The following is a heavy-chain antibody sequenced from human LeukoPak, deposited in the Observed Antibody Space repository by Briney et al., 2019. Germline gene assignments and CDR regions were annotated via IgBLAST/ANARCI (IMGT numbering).Heavy chain of an antibody. V-gene: IGHV1-2*02. CDR2: INPNNGVT. Sequence: ASVKVSCKTSGFPFNGYYIHWVRQAPGQGLEWMGWINPNNGVTNYAQKFQGRVTMTRDTPISTTSMELNRLRSDDTAFYYCARDGHFCGCDCLDAFDIWGQGTMVSVSS. CDR1: GFPFNGYY. CDR3: ARDGHFCGCDCLDAFDI. D-gene: IGHD2-21*02. J-gene: IGHJ3*02.